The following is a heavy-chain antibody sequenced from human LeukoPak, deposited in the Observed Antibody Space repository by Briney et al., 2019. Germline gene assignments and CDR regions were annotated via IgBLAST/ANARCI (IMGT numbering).Heavy chain of an antibody. V-gene: IGHV3-73*01. J-gene: IGHJ4*02. CDR2: IKSKSDTYAT. D-gene: IGHD3-10*01. CDR1: GFTFSASA. CDR3: TRYGDGSGSYSDY. Sequence: PGGSLRLSCAGSGFTFSASAIHWFRQAPGKGLEWVGRIKSKSDTYATAYAASIEGRFTISRDDSRNTAFLQMGSLKNEDTGVYYCTRYGDGSGSYSDYWGQGSLVTVSS.